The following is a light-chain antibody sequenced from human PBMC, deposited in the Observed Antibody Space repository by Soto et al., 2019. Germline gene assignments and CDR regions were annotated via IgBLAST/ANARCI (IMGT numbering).Light chain of an antibody. Sequence: SYELTQPPSVSVAPGHTARITCGGDKIGSKIVHWYRQRPGQAPVAVVFDASDRPSGIPDRISASRSGDTATLTISRVDAGDEADYYCQVWASTDEFFVFGSGTKVTVL. CDR3: QVWASTDEFFV. J-gene: IGLJ1*01. V-gene: IGLV3-21*02. CDR1: KIGSKI. CDR2: DAS.